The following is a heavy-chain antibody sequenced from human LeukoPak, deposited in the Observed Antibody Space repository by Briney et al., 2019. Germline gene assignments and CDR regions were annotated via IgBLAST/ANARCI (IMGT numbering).Heavy chain of an antibody. CDR2: ISGSGGST. CDR3: AKLREWELPDLFDY. V-gene: IGHV3-23*01. D-gene: IGHD1-26*01. CDR1: GFTFSSYW. Sequence: GGSLRLSCAASGFTFSSYWMSWVRQAPGKGLEWVAGISGSGGSTYLADSVKGRFTISRDNSRNTLYLQMNSLRAEDTAVYYCAKLREWELPDLFDYWGQGTLVTVSS. J-gene: IGHJ4*02.